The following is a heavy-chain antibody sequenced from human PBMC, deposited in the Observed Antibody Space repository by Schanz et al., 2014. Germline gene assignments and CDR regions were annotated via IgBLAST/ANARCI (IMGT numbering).Heavy chain of an antibody. CDR2: IWYDENNK. CDR1: GFTFSSYG. D-gene: IGHD2-15*01. V-gene: IGHV3-33*06. Sequence: QVQLVESGGGVVQFGRSLRLSCVASGFTFSSYGMHWVRQAPGKGLEWVAVIWYDENNKYYADSVKCRFTMSRDNSKNTLYLQMNSLSADDTAVFYCAKGMGYCSGGTCYDYYYYGLDVWGQGTTVTVSS. CDR3: AKGMGYCSGGTCYDYYYYGLDV. J-gene: IGHJ6*02.